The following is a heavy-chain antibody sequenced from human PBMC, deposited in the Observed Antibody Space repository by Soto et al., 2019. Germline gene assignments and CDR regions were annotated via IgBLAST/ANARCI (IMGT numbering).Heavy chain of an antibody. Sequence: GGSLRLSCAASGFTFSSYWMSWVRQAPGKGLEWVANIKQDGSEKYYVDSVKGRFTISRDNAKNSLYLQMNSLRAEDTAVYYCARVNVVLREPYYYYYYMDVWGKGTTVTVSS. V-gene: IGHV3-7*01. CDR3: ARVNVVLREPYYYYYYMDV. D-gene: IGHD2-8*02. J-gene: IGHJ6*03. CDR2: IKQDGSEK. CDR1: GFTFSSYW.